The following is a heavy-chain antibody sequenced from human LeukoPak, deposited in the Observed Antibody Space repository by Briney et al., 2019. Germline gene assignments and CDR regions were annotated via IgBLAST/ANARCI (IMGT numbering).Heavy chain of an antibody. V-gene: IGHV1-18*01. J-gene: IGHJ4*02. Sequence: SVKLSCKAAGYTFTSYGISRVRQAPGQGLEWMGWISAYNSDTNYAQKLQGRVTMTTDTSTSTAYMELSSQRSDDTAVYYCARDVSAGNPKFFDYWGQGTLVTVSS. CDR2: ISAYNSDT. CDR3: ARDVSAGNPKFFDY. CDR1: GYTFTSYG. D-gene: IGHD4-23*01.